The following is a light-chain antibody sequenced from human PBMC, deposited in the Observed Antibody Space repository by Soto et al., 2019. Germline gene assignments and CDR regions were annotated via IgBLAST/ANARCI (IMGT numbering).Light chain of an antibody. CDR1: HSVSSN. CDR3: LQYNNWPYT. Sequence: EIVMTQSPATLSVSPGDGATLSCRASHSVSSNLAWYQQTPGQAPRLLIYRASSRAAGLPARFSGSGSGTEFTLTISSLQSEDFAVYYCLQYNNWPYTFGQGTKLEIE. V-gene: IGKV3-15*01. CDR2: RAS. J-gene: IGKJ2*01.